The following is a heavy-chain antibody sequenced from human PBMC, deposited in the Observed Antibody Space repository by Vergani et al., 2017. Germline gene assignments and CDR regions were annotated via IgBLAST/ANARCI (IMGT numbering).Heavy chain of an antibody. D-gene: IGHD6-19*01. V-gene: IGHV4-39*01. CDR1: GASIRSSNYY. J-gene: IGHJ5*02. CDR2: IYYSGST. Sequence: QLQLQESGPGLVKPSATLSLTCSVSGASIRSSNYYWGWIRQPPGKGLEWIASIYYSGSTYYNPSLKSRVTISVYTSKYQFSLKLSSVTAADTAVYFCARHSTVEWLVKLGWIDPWGQGILVTVSS. CDR3: ARHSTVEWLVKLGWIDP.